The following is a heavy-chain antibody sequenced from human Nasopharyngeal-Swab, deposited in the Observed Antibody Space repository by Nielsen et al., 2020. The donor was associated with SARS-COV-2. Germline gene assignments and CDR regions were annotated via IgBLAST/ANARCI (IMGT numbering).Heavy chain of an antibody. CDR2: IYYSGST. J-gene: IGHJ3*02. CDR1: GGSISSYY. CDR3: ARGGVTISGGWNAFDI. V-gene: IGHV4-59*12. D-gene: IGHD3-9*01. Sequence: SETLSLTCTVSGGSISSYYWSWIRQPPGKGLEWIGYIYYSGSTNYNPSLKSRVTISVDTSKNQLSLKLTSVTAADTAVFYCARGGVTISGGWNAFDIWGQGTMVTVSS.